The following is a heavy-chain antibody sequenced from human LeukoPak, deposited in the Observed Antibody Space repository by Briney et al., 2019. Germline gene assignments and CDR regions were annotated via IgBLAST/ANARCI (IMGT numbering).Heavy chain of an antibody. Sequence: GGSLRLSCAASGFTFSNAWMSWVRQAPGKGLEWVGRIKSKTDGGTTDYAAPVKGRFTISRDDSKNTLYLLMNSLKTEDTAVYYCTTRYFDWLEYYYYYGMDVWGQGTTVTVSS. J-gene: IGHJ6*02. CDR2: IKSKTDGGTT. CDR1: GFTFSNAW. D-gene: IGHD3-9*01. V-gene: IGHV3-15*01. CDR3: TTRYFDWLEYYYYYGMDV.